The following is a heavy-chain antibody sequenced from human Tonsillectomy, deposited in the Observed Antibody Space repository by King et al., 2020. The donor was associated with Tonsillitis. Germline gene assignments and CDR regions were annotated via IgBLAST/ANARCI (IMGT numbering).Heavy chain of an antibody. CDR3: VRDYWVPVTTTNYYYYRDV. CDR2: IYSSGIT. CDR1: GGSISSFY. D-gene: IGHD1-1*01. Sequence: QLQESGPGLVKPSETLSLTCTVSGGSISSFYWGWVRQPPGKGLEWIGCIYSSGITNFNPSLKTRVSISVDTSENQFSLNLSSVTAADTAVYYCVRDYWVPVTTTNYYYYRDVWGKGTTVTVAS. J-gene: IGHJ6*03. V-gene: IGHV4-59*01.